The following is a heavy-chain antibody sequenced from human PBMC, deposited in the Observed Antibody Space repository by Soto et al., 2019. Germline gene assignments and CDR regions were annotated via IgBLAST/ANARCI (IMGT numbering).Heavy chain of an antibody. Sequence: QVQLVESGGGVVQPGRSLRLSCAASGFTFSSYAMHWVRQAPGKGLEWVAVISYDGSNKYYADSVKGRFTISRDNSKNTLYLQMNSLRAEDTAVYYCAKDVPIVVVVAATFGWFDPWGQGTLVTVSS. CDR1: GFTFSSYA. D-gene: IGHD2-15*01. J-gene: IGHJ5*02. CDR2: ISYDGSNK. V-gene: IGHV3-30-3*01. CDR3: AKDVPIVVVVAATFGWFDP.